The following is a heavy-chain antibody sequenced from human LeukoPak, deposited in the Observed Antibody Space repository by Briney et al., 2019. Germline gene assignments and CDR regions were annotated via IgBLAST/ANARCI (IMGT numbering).Heavy chain of an antibody. CDR2: IRYDGSQK. CDR3: ARDLLSLPHKYFDS. Sequence: GGSLRLSCAPSGFSFSNCGMHWVRQAPGKGLEWVAYIRYDGSQKYYGDSVKGRFTISRDNSKNTVYLQMNSLRDEDTAVYYCARDLLSLPHKYFDSWGQGTLVTVSS. D-gene: IGHD3-16*01. J-gene: IGHJ4*02. V-gene: IGHV3-30*02. CDR1: GFSFSNCG.